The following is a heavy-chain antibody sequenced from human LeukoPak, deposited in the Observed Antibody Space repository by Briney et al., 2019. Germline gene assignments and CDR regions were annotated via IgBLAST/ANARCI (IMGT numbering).Heavy chain of an antibody. Sequence: GRSLRLSCAASGFTFSSYAMHWVRQAPGKGLEWVAVISYDGSNKYYADSVKGRFTISRDNSKNTLYLQMNSLRAEDTAVYYCASGSYSNYDFDYWSQGTLVTVSS. J-gene: IGHJ4*02. D-gene: IGHD4-11*01. CDR3: ASGSYSNYDFDY. CDR2: ISYDGSNK. V-gene: IGHV3-30-3*01. CDR1: GFTFSSYA.